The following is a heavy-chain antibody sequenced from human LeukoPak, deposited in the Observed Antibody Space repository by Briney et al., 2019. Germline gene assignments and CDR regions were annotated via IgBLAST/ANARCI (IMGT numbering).Heavy chain of an antibody. CDR3: ARVFRGGGGGWPDY. J-gene: IGHJ4*02. CDR2: IYHSGST. V-gene: IGHV4-4*02. D-gene: IGHD6-19*01. CDR1: GGSISSSNW. Sequence: SETLSLTCAVSGGSISSSNWWSWVRQPPGKGLEWIGEIYHSGSTNYNPSLKSRVTISVDTSKNQFSLKLSSVTAADTAVYYCARVFRGGGGGWPDYWGQGTLVTVSS.